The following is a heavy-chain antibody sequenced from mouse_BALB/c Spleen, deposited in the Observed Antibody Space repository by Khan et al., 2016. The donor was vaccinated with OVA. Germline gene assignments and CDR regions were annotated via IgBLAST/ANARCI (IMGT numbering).Heavy chain of an antibody. V-gene: IGHV9-3-1*01. CDR1: GYTFTNFG. J-gene: IGHJ4*01. CDR2: INTYTGEP. CDR3: ARPPYFSYTVAY. Sequence: VQLLETGPELKKPGETVKISCKASGYTFTNFGMNWVKQAPGKGLEWMGWINTYTGEPTYADDFKGRFAFSLETSASTAYLQINNLKNEETATYFCARPPYFSYTVAYWGQGTTVTVSS. D-gene: IGHD2-10*01.